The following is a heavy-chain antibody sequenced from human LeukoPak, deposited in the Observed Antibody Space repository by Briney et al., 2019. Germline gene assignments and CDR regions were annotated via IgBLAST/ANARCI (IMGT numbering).Heavy chain of an antibody. D-gene: IGHD5/OR15-5a*01. Sequence: ASVTVSCKASGYTFTSYGISWVRQAPGQGLEWMGWISAYNGNTNYAQKLQGRVTMTTDTSTSTAYMELRSLRSDDTAVYYCARDLQDKVWLGAVYYYYGMDVWGQGTTVTVSS. CDR2: ISAYNGNT. J-gene: IGHJ6*02. CDR1: GYTFTSYG. CDR3: ARDLQDKVWLGAVYYYYGMDV. V-gene: IGHV1-18*01.